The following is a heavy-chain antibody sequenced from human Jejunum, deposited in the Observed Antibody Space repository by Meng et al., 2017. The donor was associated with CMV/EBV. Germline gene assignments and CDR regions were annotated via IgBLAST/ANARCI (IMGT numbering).Heavy chain of an antibody. CDR1: GGSLSSYY. D-gene: IGHD3-3*01. J-gene: IGHJ4*02. V-gene: IGHV4-59*01. CDR3: VRGVSPTEWPLEK. CDR2: IHYSEST. Sequence: FPGGSLSSYYRSWVGQSPGKGLEWLGYIHYSESTKYNPSLESRVTMSLDRSRNQFSLRLSSVTAADTAVYFCVRGVSPTEWPLEKWGQGTLVTVSS.